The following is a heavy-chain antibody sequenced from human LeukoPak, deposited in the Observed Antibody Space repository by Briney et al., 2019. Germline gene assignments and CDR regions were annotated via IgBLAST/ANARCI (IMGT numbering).Heavy chain of an antibody. CDR3: ARVRRPIAAAGAYYFDY. Sequence: SETLSLTCTVSGGSISSSSYYWGWIRQPPGKGLEWIGSIYYSGNTYYNPSLKSRVTISVDTSKNQFSLKLSSVTAADTAVYYCARVRRPIAAAGAYYFDYWGQGTLVTVSS. CDR1: GGSISSSSYY. D-gene: IGHD6-13*01. CDR2: IYYSGNT. J-gene: IGHJ4*02. V-gene: IGHV4-39*07.